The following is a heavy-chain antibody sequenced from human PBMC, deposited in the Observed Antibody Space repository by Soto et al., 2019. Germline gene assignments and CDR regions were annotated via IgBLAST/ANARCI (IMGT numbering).Heavy chain of an antibody. J-gene: IGHJ4*02. D-gene: IGHD4-4*01. CDR3: ARDGVAETTGMSGY. CDR1: GYTFTNYA. Sequence: ASVKVSCKPSGYTFTNYAVTWVRQAPGQGLEWMGWINVYNGNTKYAQKFQGRVTMTTDTSTNTVYMELRSLTSDDTAVYFCARDGVAETTGMSGYWGQGTLVTVSS. V-gene: IGHV1-18*01. CDR2: INVYNGNT.